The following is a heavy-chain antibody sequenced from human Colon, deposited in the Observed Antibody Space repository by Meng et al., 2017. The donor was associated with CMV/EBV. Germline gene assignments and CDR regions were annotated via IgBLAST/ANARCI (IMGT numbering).Heavy chain of an antibody. CDR3: AGQDCRSTGCSYHFYHGMDV. D-gene: IGHD2-2*01. CDR1: GVTFRSYE. J-gene: IGHJ6*02. Sequence: GESLKISCAASGVTFRSYEMTWVRQAPGKGLEWVSYISSSGSTIYYADSVKGRFTISRDHAKNSLFLQMNSLRAEDTAVYYCAGQDCRSTGCSYHFYHGMDVWGQGTTVTVSS. V-gene: IGHV3-48*03. CDR2: ISSSGSTI.